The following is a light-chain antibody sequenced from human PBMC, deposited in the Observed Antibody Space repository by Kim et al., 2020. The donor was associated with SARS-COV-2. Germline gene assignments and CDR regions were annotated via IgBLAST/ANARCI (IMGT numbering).Light chain of an antibody. CDR3: QQYNNWPRT. Sequence: EIVMTQSPGTLSVSPGERATLSCRASQSVSSKLAWYQQKPGQAPRLLIYGASTRATGIPARFSGSGSGTEFTLTISSLQSEDFAVYYCQQYNNWPRTFGQGTTVEIK. J-gene: IGKJ1*01. CDR2: GAS. V-gene: IGKV3D-15*01. CDR1: QSVSSK.